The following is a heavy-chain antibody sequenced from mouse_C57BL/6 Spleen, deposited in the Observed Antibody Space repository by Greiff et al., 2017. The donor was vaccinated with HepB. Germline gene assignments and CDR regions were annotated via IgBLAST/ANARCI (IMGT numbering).Heavy chain of an antibody. V-gene: IGHV7-3*01. CDR2: IRNKANGYTT. D-gene: IGHD4-1*01. J-gene: IGHJ2*01. CDR1: GFTFTDYY. Sequence: DVKLVESGGGLVQPGGSLSLSCAASGFTFTDYYMSWVRQPPGKALEWLGFIRNKANGYTTEYSASVKGRFTISRDNSQSILYLQMNALRAEDSATYYCARYLSPSWDMYYFDYWGQGTTLTVS. CDR3: ARYLSPSWDMYYFDY.